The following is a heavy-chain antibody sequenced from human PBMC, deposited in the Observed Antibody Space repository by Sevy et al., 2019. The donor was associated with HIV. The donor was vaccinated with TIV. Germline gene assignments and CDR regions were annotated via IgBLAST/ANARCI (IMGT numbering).Heavy chain of an antibody. CDR2: ISSSSSYI. J-gene: IGHJ4*02. CDR1: GFTFSSYS. V-gene: IGHV3-21*01. Sequence: GGSLRLSCAASGFTFSSYSMNWVRQAPGKGLEWVSSISSSSSYIYYADSVKGRFTISRDNAKNSLYLQMNSLRGDDTAVYYCATGPPDGSYDYFDSWGQGTLVTVSS. CDR3: ATGPPDGSYDYFDS. D-gene: IGHD1-26*01.